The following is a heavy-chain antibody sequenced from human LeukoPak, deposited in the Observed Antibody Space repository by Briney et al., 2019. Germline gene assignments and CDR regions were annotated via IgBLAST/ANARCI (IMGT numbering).Heavy chain of an antibody. CDR1: GGSISSSSYN. D-gene: IGHD6-19*01. J-gene: IGHJ4*02. CDR2: IYYGGNA. V-gene: IGHV4-39*07. Sequence: SSETLSLTCTVSGGSISSSSYNWGWIRQPPGKGLEWIGSIYYGGNAYYNPSLKSRVTISVDTSKNQFFLRLSSVTAADTAVYYCTRDSSGWPEESYFDYWGQGTLVTVSS. CDR3: TRDSSGWPEESYFDY.